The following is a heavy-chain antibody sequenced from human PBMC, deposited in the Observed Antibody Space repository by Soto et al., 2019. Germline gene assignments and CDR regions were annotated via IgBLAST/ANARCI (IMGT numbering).Heavy chain of an antibody. CDR2: IYPGGSDA. CDR1: GYTFANYW. V-gene: IGHV5-51*01. Sequence: PGESLKISCESSGYTFANYWIGWVRQVPGKGLEWVAIIYPGGSDARYSPSFQGQVTISVDKSISTAYLQWSSLKASDTAMYYCARQSGTYDADAFHFWGHGTMVTVPS. D-gene: IGHD1-26*01. CDR3: ARQSGTYDADAFHF. J-gene: IGHJ3*01.